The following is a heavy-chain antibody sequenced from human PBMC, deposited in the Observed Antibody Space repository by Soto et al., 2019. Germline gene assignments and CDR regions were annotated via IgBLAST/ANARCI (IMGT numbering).Heavy chain of an antibody. Sequence: EVQVVESGGGLMQPGGSLRLSCAASGFTVSSNYMSWVRQAPGKGLEWVSVIYSSGRTYYADSVKGRFTISRDNFKNTVDLQMKSLRAEDTAVDYGATRHYTVYYGMDVW. CDR1: GFTVSSNY. CDR3: ATRHYTVYYGMDV. D-gene: IGHD4-4*01. CDR2: IYSSGRT. J-gene: IGHJ6*01. V-gene: IGHV3-53*01.